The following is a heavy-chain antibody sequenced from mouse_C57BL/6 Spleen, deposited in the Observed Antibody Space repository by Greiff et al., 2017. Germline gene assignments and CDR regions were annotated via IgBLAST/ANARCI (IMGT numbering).Heavy chain of an antibody. Sequence: QVQLQQSGAELVKPGASVKISCKASGYAFSSYWMNWVKQRPGKGLEWIGQIYPGDGDTNYNGKFKGKATLTADNSSSTSYMQLSSLTSEDSAVYFCARVPYGFYSMHYWGQGTSVTVSS. J-gene: IGHJ4*01. D-gene: IGHD1-1*02. V-gene: IGHV1-80*01. CDR2: IYPGDGDT. CDR3: ARVPYGFYSMHY. CDR1: GYAFSSYW.